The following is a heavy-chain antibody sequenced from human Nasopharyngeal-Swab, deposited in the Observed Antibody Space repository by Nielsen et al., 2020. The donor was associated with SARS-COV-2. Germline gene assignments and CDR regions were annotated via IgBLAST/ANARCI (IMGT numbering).Heavy chain of an antibody. Sequence: GESLKISCAASGFTFSSYSMNWVRQAPGKGLEWVANIKQDGSEKYYVDSVKGRFTISRDNAKNSLYLQMNSLRAEDTAVYYCASIGGGYGDGMDVWGQGTTVTVSS. V-gene: IGHV3-7*03. D-gene: IGHD4-17*01. CDR2: IKQDGSEK. CDR1: GFTFSSYS. J-gene: IGHJ6*02. CDR3: ASIGGGYGDGMDV.